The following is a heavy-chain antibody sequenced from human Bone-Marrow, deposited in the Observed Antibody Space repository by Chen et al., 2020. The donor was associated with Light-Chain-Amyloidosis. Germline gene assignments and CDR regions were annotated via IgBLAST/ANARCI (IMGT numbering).Heavy chain of an antibody. D-gene: IGHD2-8*01. CDR1: GGTFSSYA. J-gene: IGHJ6*02. CDR2: IIPILGTA. V-gene: IGHV1-69*01. Sequence: QVQLVQSGAEVKKPGSSVKVSCKASGGTFSSYAISWVRPAPAQGLEWMGGIIPILGTANYAQKFQGRVTITADESTSTAYMELSSLRSEDTAVYYCARDRGRYCTNGVCYIPPVAGNYYYYGMDVWGQGTTVTVSS. CDR3: ARDRGRYCTNGVCYIPPVAGNYYYYGMDV.